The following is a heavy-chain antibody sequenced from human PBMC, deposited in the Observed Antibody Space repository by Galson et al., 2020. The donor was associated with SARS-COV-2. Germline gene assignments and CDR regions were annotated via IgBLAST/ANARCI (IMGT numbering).Heavy chain of an antibody. D-gene: IGHD4-17*01. Sequence: SCAASGFTFSSYAMHWVRQAPGKGLEWVAVISYDGSNKYYADSVKGRFTISRDNSKNTLYLQMNSLRAEDTAVYYCARSNLRNDYGEDWFDPWGQGTLVTVSS. V-gene: IGHV3-30*01. CDR2: ISYDGSNK. CDR3: ARSNLRNDYGEDWFDP. CDR1: GFTFSSYA. J-gene: IGHJ5*02.